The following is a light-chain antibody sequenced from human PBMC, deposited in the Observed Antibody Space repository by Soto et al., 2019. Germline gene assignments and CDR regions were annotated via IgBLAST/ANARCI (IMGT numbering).Light chain of an antibody. CDR2: DAS. CDR1: QSVSSH. J-gene: IGKJ1*01. Sequence: EIVLTQSPGTLSLSPGERATLSCRASQSVSSHLAWYQQKPGQAPRLLLYDASNRATGIPVRFSGSGSGTDFTLTISSLEPEDFAVYHCVQRTTWPWTCGQGSKVEIK. V-gene: IGKV3-11*01. CDR3: VQRTTWPWT.